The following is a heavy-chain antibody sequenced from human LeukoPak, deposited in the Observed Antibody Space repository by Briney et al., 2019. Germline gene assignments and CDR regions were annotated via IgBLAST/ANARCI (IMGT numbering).Heavy chain of an antibody. D-gene: IGHD1-26*01. CDR1: GFTFRTYA. J-gene: IGHJ4*02. Sequence: GGSLRLSCSASGFTFRTYAMYWVRQAPGKGLEYVSSINGNGVSTDYADSVKARFTISRDNSKNTLFLQMSSLRAEDTAVYYCVKVAVGATFDYWGQGALVTVSS. V-gene: IGHV3-64D*06. CDR3: VKVAVGATFDY. CDR2: INGNGVST.